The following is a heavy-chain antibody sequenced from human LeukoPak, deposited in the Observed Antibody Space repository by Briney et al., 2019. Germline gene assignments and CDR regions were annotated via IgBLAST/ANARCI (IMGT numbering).Heavy chain of an antibody. CDR1: GGSISGYY. CDR3: ARHGSSYSFDC. Sequence: PSETLSLTCTVSGGSISGYYWSWIRHPPGKGLEWIDYITYSGSTNYNPSLKSRVTMSVDTSKNQFSLRLSSVTAADTAVYYCARHGSSYSFDCWGQGSLVTVSS. V-gene: IGHV4-59*08. J-gene: IGHJ4*02. CDR2: ITYSGST. D-gene: IGHD6-13*01.